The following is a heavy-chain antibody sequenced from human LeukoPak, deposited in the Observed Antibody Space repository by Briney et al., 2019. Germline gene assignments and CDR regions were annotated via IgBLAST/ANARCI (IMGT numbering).Heavy chain of an antibody. V-gene: IGHV3-7*01. CDR3: ARDGSXPSXWYYYYYYMDV. J-gene: IGHJ6*03. D-gene: IGHD6-19*01. CDR1: GFTFSSYW. Sequence: GGSLRLSCAASGFTFSSYWMSWVRQAPGKGLEWVANIKQDGSEKYYVDSVKGRFTISRDNAKNSLYLQMNSLRAEDTAVYYCARDGSXPSXWYYYYYYMDVWGKGTTVTVSS. CDR2: IKQDGSEK.